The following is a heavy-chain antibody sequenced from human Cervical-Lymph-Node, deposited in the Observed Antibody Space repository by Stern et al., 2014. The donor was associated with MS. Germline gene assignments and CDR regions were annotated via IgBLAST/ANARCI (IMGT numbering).Heavy chain of an antibody. V-gene: IGHV4-59*01. J-gene: IGHJ4*01. CDR3: ARDKGMFFL. CDR2: INYSGST. D-gene: IGHD2/OR15-2a*01. Sequence: QVPLQESGPGLVKPSETPSLTCTVSGGSITNYYWSWIRQPPGKGLEWIGYINYSGSTNYSPPPRNRVSRSVGTAKNQFSLKLSSVTAADTAVYYCARDKGMFFLWGQGTLVTVSS. CDR1: GGSITNYY.